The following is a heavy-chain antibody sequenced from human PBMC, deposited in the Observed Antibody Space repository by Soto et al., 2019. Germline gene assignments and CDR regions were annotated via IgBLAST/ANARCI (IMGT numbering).Heavy chain of an antibody. Sequence: EVQLLESGGGLVQPGGSLRLSCAASGFTFSSSAMLWVRQAPGTGLECVSAISGSGGSTKYADSVKGRFTISRDNSKNTLFLQRNSLRAEDTALYYCATGRYCSSAACLAAEWGQGTLITVSS. CDR3: ATGRYCSSAACLAAE. CDR2: ISGSGGST. CDR1: GFTFSSSA. V-gene: IGHV3-23*05. J-gene: IGHJ4*02. D-gene: IGHD2-2*01.